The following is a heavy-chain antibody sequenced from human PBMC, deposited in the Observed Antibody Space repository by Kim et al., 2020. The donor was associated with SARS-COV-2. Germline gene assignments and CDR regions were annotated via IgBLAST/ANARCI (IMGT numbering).Heavy chain of an antibody. CDR1: GYSFTSYW. V-gene: IGHV5-51*01. CDR3: ARFGYSGYETKENYYYYYGMDV. D-gene: IGHD5-12*01. CDR2: IYPGDSDT. Sequence: GESLKISCKGSGYSFTSYWIGWVRQMPGKGLEWMGIIYPGDSDTRYSPSFQGQVTISADKSISTAYLQWSSLKASDTAMYYCARFGYSGYETKENYYYYYGMDVWGQGTTVTVSS. J-gene: IGHJ6*02.